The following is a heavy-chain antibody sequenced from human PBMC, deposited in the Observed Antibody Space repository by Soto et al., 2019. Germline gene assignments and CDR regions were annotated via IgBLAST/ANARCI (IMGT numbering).Heavy chain of an antibody. CDR2: IYYSGST. V-gene: IGHV4-31*02. CDR3: ARRIVVVTAMYFDY. J-gene: IGHJ4*02. CDR1: GFSIGGRGCC. D-gene: IGHD2-21*02. Sequence: TLCRTTTVSGFSIGGRGCCWRMNRKHPGKGLEWIGYIYYSGSTYYNPSLKSRVTISVDTSKNQLSLKLSSVTAADTAVYYCARRIVVVTAMYFDYWGQGTLVTFS.